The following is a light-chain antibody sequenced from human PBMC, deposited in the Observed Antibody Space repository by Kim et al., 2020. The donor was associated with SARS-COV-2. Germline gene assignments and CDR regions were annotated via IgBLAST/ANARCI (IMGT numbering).Light chain of an antibody. CDR1: QSLLHSDGKIS. Sequence: PASSSCKSSQSLLHSDGKISLYWYLQKPGQPPQLLIYAVSKRFSGVPERFSGSGSGTDFTLKISRVEAEDVGLYYCMQGLQRLYSFGQGTKLEI. CDR3: MQGLQRLYS. CDR2: AVS. J-gene: IGKJ2*03. V-gene: IGKV2D-29*01.